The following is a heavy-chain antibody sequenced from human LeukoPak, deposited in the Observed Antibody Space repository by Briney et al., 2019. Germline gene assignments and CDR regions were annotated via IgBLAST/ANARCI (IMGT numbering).Heavy chain of an antibody. CDR1: GGSISSGDYY. D-gene: IGHD3-10*01. Sequence: PSETLSLTCTVSGGSISSGDYYWSWIRQPPGKGLEWIGYIYYSGSTYYNPSLKSRVTISVDTSKNQFSLKLSSVTAADTAVYYCAREVPIGNVLWSRGQGTLVTVSS. CDR3: AREVPIGNVLWS. CDR2: IYYSGST. J-gene: IGHJ4*02. V-gene: IGHV4-30-4*08.